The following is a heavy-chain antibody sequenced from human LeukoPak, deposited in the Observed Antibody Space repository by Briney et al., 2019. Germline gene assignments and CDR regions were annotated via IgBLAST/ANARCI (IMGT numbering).Heavy chain of an antibody. CDR1: GGSISSYY. CDR3: ARDSRWFGELLSERYYYYMDF. Sequence: SETLSLTCTVSGGSISSYYWSWIREPAGKGLEWIGRIYISGSTNYDPSLKSRVTMSVDTSKNQFSLKLSSVTAADTAVYYCARDSRWFGELLSERYYYYMDFWGKGTTVTISS. D-gene: IGHD3-10*01. V-gene: IGHV4-4*07. J-gene: IGHJ6*03. CDR2: IYISGST.